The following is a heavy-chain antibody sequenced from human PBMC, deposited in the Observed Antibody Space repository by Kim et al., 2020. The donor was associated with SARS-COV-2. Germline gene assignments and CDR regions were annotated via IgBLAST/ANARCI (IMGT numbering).Heavy chain of an antibody. J-gene: IGHJ3*02. Sequence: RYSPSFQGQVPISADKSISTAYLQWSSLKASDTAMYYCARGVPHDAFDIWGQGTMVTVSS. V-gene: IGHV5-51*01. CDR3: ARGVPHDAFDI. D-gene: IGHD1-1*01.